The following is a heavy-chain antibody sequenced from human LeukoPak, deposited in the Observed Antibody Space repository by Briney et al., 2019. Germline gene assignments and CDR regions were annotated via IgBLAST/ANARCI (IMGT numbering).Heavy chain of an antibody. CDR2: VNRDGSET. CDR1: GFALSSHW. V-gene: IGHV3-7*01. Sequence: PGGSLRLSCAASGFALSSHWMTWVRQVPGRGPEWVANVNRDGSETYYLDSVKGRFTISKDNAKNSLYLQMNSLRAEDTAVYYCARVSYDILTGYSYIDYWGQGTLVTVSS. D-gene: IGHD3-9*01. J-gene: IGHJ4*02. CDR3: ARVSYDILTGYSYIDY.